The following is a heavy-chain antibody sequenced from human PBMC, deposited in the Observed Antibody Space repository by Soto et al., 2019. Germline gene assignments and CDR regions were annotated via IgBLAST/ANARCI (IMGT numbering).Heavy chain of an antibody. CDR2: INPNSGGT. CDR1: GYTFTGYH. V-gene: IGHV1-2*04. D-gene: IGHD4-4*01. Sequence: QLQLVQSGSEVKKPGASVKVSCKASGYTFTGYHLHWVRQAPGQGLEWLGWINPNSGGTNYAQKFQGWVTMTRDTSINTAYMELSRLRSDDTAVYYCARAMTTLTSNYFDYGMDVWGQGTTVTVSS. J-gene: IGHJ6*02. CDR3: ARAMTTLTSNYFDYGMDV.